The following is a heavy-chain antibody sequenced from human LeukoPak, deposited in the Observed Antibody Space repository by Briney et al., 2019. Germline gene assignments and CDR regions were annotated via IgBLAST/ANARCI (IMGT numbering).Heavy chain of an antibody. CDR3: ARGGPLNWFDP. CDR1: GGSISSGDYY. V-gene: IGHV4-30-4*01. J-gene: IGHJ5*02. Sequence: SETLSLTCTVSGGSISSGDYYWSWIRQPPGKGLECIGYIYSSGNTYYTPSLKSRLTISVDTSRNQFSLKLTSVTAADTAVYYCARGGPLNWFDPWGQGTLVIVSS. CDR2: IYSSGNT.